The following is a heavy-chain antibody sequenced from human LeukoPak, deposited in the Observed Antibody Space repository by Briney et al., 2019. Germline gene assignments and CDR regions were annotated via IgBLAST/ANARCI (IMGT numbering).Heavy chain of an antibody. CDR3: VTVDAYGGFDY. Sequence: ASVKVSCKVSGYTLTALSMHCVRRAPGKELEWRGGFDPADGETTYAKTFQRRVITTSATSTDTAYIVLCSLLTEDTPAYYCVTVDAYGGFDYWRRGTLVTVTS. D-gene: IGHD4/OR15-4a*01. V-gene: IGHV1-24*01. CDR1: GYTLTALS. CDR2: FDPADGET. J-gene: IGHJ4*02.